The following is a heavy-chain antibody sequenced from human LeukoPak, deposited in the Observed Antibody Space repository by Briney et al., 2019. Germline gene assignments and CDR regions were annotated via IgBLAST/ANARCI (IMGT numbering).Heavy chain of an antibody. V-gene: IGHV1-18*01. CDR2: ISAYNGNT. J-gene: IGHJ4*02. Sequence: GASVTVSCTASGYTFTSYGISWVRQAPGQGLEWMGWISAYNGNTNYTQKLQGRVTMTTDTSTSTAYMELRSLRSDDTAVYYCTRWDCTTTGCYPFDYWGQGTLVTVSS. D-gene: IGHD2-2*01. CDR1: GYTFTSYG. CDR3: TRWDCTTTGCYPFDY.